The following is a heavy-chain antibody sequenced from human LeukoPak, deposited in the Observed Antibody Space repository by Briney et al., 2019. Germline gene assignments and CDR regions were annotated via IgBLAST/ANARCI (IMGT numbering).Heavy chain of an antibody. D-gene: IGHD6-13*01. CDR3: AREQGSWRGMDV. J-gene: IGHJ6*03. CDR2: IDINTGNP. CDR1: GYTFISYA. V-gene: IGHV7-4-1*02. Sequence: ASVKVSCKASGYTFISYAINWVRQAPGQGLEWMGWIDINTGNPTYAQGFTGRFVFSLDTSFSTAYLQISSLKAEDTAVYYCAREQGSWRGMDVWGKGTTVTVSS.